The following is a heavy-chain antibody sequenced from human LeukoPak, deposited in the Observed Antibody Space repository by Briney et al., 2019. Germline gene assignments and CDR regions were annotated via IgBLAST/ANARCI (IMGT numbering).Heavy chain of an antibody. J-gene: IGHJ3*02. Sequence: GGSLRLSCAASGFTLSSNYMSWVRHAPGKGLEWVSVIYSGGSTYYADAVKGRLTLSRDNSKNMLYLQMNSLRAEDTAVYYCAREMGATPAFDIWGRGKMVTVSS. CDR3: AREMGATPAFDI. D-gene: IGHD1-26*01. CDR1: GFTLSSNY. V-gene: IGHV3-66*01. CDR2: IYSGGST.